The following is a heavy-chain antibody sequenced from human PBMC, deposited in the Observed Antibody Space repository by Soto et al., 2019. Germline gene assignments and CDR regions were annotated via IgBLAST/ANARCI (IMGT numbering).Heavy chain of an antibody. Sequence: SLRLSCAASGFTFSSYWMHWFRQAPGKGLVWVSRINSDGSSTSYADSVKGRFTISRDNAKNTLYLQMNSLRAEDTAVYYCARDCRKYYYDSSGGLGGFDLWGRGTLVTVSS. CDR2: INSDGSST. V-gene: IGHV3-74*01. CDR3: ARDCRKYYYDSSGGLGGFDL. D-gene: IGHD3-22*01. J-gene: IGHJ2*01. CDR1: GFTFSSYW.